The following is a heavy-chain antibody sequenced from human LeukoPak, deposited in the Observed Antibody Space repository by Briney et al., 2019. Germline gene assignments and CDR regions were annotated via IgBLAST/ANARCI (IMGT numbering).Heavy chain of an antibody. D-gene: IGHD6-19*01. J-gene: IGHJ4*02. CDR3: ARVPPIAVAGIDY. V-gene: IGHV1-69*04. CDR1: GGTFSSYA. CDR2: IIPILGIA. Sequence: GASVKVPCKASGGTFSSYAISWVRQAPGQGLEWMGRIIPILGIANYAQKFQGRVTITADKSTSTAYMELSSLRSEDTAVYYCARVPPIAVAGIDYWGQGTLVTVSS.